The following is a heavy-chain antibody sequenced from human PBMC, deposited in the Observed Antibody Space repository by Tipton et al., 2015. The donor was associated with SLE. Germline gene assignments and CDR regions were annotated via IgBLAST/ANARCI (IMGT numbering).Heavy chain of an antibody. CDR1: GGSISSYY. J-gene: IGHJ4*02. D-gene: IGHD6-13*01. Sequence: LRLSCTVSGGSISSYYWSWIRQPPGKGLEWIGEINHSGSTNYNPSLKSRVTISVDTSKNQFSLKLSSVTAADTAVYYCARDPGSSCPGCYFDYWGQGTLVTVSS. CDR2: INHSGST. V-gene: IGHV4-34*01. CDR3: ARDPGSSCPGCYFDY.